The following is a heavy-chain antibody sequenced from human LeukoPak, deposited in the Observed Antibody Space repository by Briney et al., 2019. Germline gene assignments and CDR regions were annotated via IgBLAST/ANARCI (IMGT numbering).Heavy chain of an antibody. CDR3: ARDRNTPIDY. J-gene: IGHJ4*02. CDR1: GFTFSSHG. V-gene: IGHV3-21*01. CDR2: ITSSGSYI. Sequence: GGSLRLSCAASGFTFSSHGMSWLRQAPGKGLEWVSSITSSGSYIYYAASVKGRFTVSRDNAKNSLFLQMSSLRAEDTAVYYCARDRNTPIDYWGQGTLVTVSS. D-gene: IGHD5-18*01.